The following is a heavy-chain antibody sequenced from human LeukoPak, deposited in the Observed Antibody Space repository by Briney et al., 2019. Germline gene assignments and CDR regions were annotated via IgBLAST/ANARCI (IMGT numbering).Heavy chain of an antibody. CDR2: IYYSGST. J-gene: IGHJ4*02. Sequence: PSETLSLTCTVSGGSISSSSYYWSWIRQPPGKGLEWIGYIYYSGSTNYNPSLESRVTMSVDTSKNQFSLKLSSVTAADTAVYYCASSTWYSGSYTDYWGQGTLVTVSS. CDR3: ASSTWYSGSYTDY. V-gene: IGHV4-61*05. CDR1: GGSISSSSYY. D-gene: IGHD1-26*01.